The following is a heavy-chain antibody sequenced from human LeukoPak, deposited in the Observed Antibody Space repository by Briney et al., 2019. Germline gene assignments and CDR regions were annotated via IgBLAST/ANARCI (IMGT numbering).Heavy chain of an antibody. V-gene: IGHV1-46*01. D-gene: IGHD3-10*02. CDR3: ARGVFGELEKLMSQH. CDR1: GYTFTSYY. Sequence: ASVKVSCKASGYTFTSYYIHWVRPTPRQGLECMGIINPSGGSTSYPQKFQDRVTMTRDTSTSTVYMELSSLKSDDTAIYYCARGVFGELEKLMSQHWGQGTLVTVSS. J-gene: IGHJ1*01. CDR2: INPSGGST.